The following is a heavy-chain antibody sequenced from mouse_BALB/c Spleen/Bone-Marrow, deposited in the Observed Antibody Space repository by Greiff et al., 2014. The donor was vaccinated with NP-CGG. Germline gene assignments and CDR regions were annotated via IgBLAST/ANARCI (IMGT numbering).Heavy chain of an antibody. V-gene: IGHV5-6*01. CDR1: GFTFSSYG. D-gene: IGHD2-4*01. Sequence: EVQVVESGGDLVKPGGSLKLSCAASGFTFSSYGMSWVRQTPDKRLEWVATISSGGSYTYYPDSVKGRFTISRDNAKNTQYLQMSSLKSEGTAMYYCARQTYYDYDGYFDYWGQGTTRPVSS. J-gene: IGHJ2*01. CDR3: ARQTYYDYDGYFDY. CDR2: ISSGGSYT.